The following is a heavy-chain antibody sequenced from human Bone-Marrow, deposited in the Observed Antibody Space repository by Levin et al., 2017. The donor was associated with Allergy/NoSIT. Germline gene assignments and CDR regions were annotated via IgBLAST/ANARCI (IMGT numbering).Heavy chain of an antibody. CDR1: GFSFSIYG. V-gene: IGHV3-33*01. Sequence: GESLKISCAASGFSFSIYGMHWVRQAPGKGLEWVAVIWYDGGDKYYADSVKGRFTISRDNSKNMLYLQMDSLRVEDTAIYYCAREGVYSRSSMWGMLKKSYYYGMDVWGHGTTVTVSS. CDR3: AREGVYSRSSMWGMLKKSYYYGMDV. CDR2: IWYDGGDK. J-gene: IGHJ6*02. D-gene: IGHD6-6*01.